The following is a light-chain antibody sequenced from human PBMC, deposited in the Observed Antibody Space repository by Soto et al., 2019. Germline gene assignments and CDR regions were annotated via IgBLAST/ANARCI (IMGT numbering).Light chain of an antibody. V-gene: IGKV3-20*01. Sequence: EIVLTQSPGTLSLSPGERATLSCRASQSVSSAYLAWYQQKPGQAPRLLIYGASSRVTGTPDRFSGSESGTDFTLTISRLEPEDFAVYYCQHYGTSALTFGGGTKVDIK. CDR1: QSVSSAY. J-gene: IGKJ4*01. CDR2: GAS. CDR3: QHYGTSALT.